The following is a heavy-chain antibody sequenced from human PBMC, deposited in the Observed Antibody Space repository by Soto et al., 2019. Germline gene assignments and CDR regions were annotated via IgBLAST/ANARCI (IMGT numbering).Heavy chain of an antibody. CDR3: ASIPNYGDYFRSDAFDI. Sequence: ASVKVSCKASGGTFSSYAISWVRQAPGQGLEWMGGIIPIFGTANYAQKFQGRVTITADESTSTAYMELSSLRSEDTAVYYCASIPNYGDYFRSDAFDIWGQGTMVTVSS. V-gene: IGHV1-69*13. CDR1: GGTFSSYA. J-gene: IGHJ3*02. CDR2: IIPIFGTA. D-gene: IGHD4-17*01.